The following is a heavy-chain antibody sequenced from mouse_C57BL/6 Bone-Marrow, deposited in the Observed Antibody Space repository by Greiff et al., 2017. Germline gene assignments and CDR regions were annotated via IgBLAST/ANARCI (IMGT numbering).Heavy chain of an antibody. CDR3: ATAYDGSSCVWYIDV. CDR1: GYTFTSYW. CDR2: INPSSGDI. Sequence: QVQLQQSGADLAKPGASVKLSCKASGYTFTSYWMHWVKQRPGQGLEWIGYINPSSGDIKYNQKLKDQVTLTADKSSSTGYMQLSILTYEDSAMYYCATAYDGSSCVWYIDVWGTGTTVTVSS. D-gene: IGHD1-1*01. J-gene: IGHJ1*03. V-gene: IGHV1-7*01.